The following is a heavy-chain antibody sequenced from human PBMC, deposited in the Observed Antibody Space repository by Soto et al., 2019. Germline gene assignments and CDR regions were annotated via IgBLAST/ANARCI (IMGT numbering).Heavy chain of an antibody. Sequence: LRLSCAASGFTFSSYAMSWVRQAPGKGLEWVSGIDGSGRNTYYADSVKGRFTISRGNSKNTLSVQMNGLRVEDTALYYCAKDGGSVCSGGTCYFQAPDYWGQGTLVTVSS. CDR1: GFTFSSYA. J-gene: IGHJ4*02. V-gene: IGHV3-23*01. CDR3: AKDGGSVCSGGTCYFQAPDY. CDR2: IDGSGRNT. D-gene: IGHD2-15*01.